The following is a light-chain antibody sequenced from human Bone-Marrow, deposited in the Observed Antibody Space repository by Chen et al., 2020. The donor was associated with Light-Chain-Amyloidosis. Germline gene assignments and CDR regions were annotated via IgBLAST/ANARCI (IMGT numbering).Light chain of an antibody. CDR3: QSADSSGTYEVI. V-gene: IGLV3-25*03. Sequence: SYELTQQPSVSVSPGQTARITCYGDDLPTKYAYWYQQKPGQAPELVIHRDTERPSGISERFPGSSSGTTATLTISGVQAEDEADYHCQSADSSGTYEVIFGGGTKLTVL. J-gene: IGLJ2*01. CDR2: RDT. CDR1: DLPTKY.